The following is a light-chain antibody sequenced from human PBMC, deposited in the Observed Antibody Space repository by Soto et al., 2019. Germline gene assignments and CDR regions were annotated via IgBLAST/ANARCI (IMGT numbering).Light chain of an antibody. Sequence: EIFLTQSPATLSLSPGERATLSCRASQSVSSYLAWFRHKPGQAPRFLIYDASNRATGIPARFSGSGSGTDFNLTISILEPEDFAVYYCQHRSEWPWTFGQGTKVEIK. V-gene: IGKV3-11*01. CDR3: QHRSEWPWT. CDR1: QSVSSY. CDR2: DAS. J-gene: IGKJ1*01.